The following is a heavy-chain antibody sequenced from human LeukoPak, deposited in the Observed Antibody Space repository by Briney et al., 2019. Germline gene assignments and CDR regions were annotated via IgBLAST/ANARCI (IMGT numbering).Heavy chain of an antibody. CDR3: ARVNWDWLLGQSYNWFDP. CDR1: GGTFSSYA. D-gene: IGHD3/OR15-3a*01. J-gene: IGHJ5*02. Sequence: ASVKVSCKASGGTFSSYAINWVRQATGQGLEWMGWMNPNSGNTGYAQKFQGRVTITRNTSISTAYMELSSLRSEDTAVYYCARVNWDWLLGQSYNWFDPWGQGTLVTVSS. CDR2: MNPNSGNT. V-gene: IGHV1-8*03.